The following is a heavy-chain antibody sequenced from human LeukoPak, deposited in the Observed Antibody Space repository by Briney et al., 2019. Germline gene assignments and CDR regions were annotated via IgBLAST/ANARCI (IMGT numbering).Heavy chain of an antibody. D-gene: IGHD1-26*01. CDR2: FDPEDGET. J-gene: IGHJ4*02. CDR3: ATAPVGASELYYFDY. V-gene: IGHV1-24*01. Sequence: ASVKVSCKVSGYTFTELSMHWVRQAPGKGLEWMGGFDPEDGETNYAQKFQGRVTMTEDTSTDTAYMELSSLRSEDTAVYYCATAPVGASELYYFDYWGQGTLVTVSS. CDR1: GYTFTELS.